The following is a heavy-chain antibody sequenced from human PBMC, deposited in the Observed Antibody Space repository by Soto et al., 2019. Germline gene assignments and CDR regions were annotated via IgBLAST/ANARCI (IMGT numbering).Heavy chain of an antibody. CDR3: AREATYYDFWSGYGGFDP. J-gene: IGHJ5*02. CDR1: GYTFTSYG. CDR2: ISAYNGNT. D-gene: IGHD3-3*01. Sequence: GASVKVSCKASGYTFTSYGISWVRQAPGQGPEWMGWISAYNGNTNYAQKLQGRVTMTTDTSTSTAYMELRSPRSDDTAVYYCAREATYYDFWSGYGGFDPWGQGTLVTVSS. V-gene: IGHV1-18*01.